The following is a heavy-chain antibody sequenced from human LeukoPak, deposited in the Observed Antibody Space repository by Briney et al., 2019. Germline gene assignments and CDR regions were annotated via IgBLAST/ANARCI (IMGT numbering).Heavy chain of an antibody. CDR2: IYYSGST. J-gene: IGHJ6*03. D-gene: IGHD6-13*01. Sequence: MPSETLSLTCTVSGGSISSYYWSWIRQPPGKGLEWIGYIYYSGSTNYNPSLKSRVTILVDTSKNQFSLKLSSVTAADTAVYYCARVGYSSSWFYHYYMDVWGKGTTVTVSS. CDR3: ARVGYSSSWFYHYYMDV. CDR1: GGSISSYY. V-gene: IGHV4-59*01.